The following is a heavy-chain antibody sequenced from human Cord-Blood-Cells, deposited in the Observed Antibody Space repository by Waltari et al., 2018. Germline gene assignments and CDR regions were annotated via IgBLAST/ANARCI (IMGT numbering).Heavy chain of an antibody. V-gene: IGHV4-34*01. CDR1: GGSFSGYY. J-gene: IGHJ5*02. Sequence: QVQLQQWGAGLLKPSETLSLTCAVYGGSFSGYYWSWIRQPPGKGLEWIGEINHSGSTNYNPSLKSRVTISVDTSKNQFSLKLSSVTAADTAVYYCATRVAVAGNWFDPWGQGTLVTVSS. D-gene: IGHD6-19*01. CDR3: ATRVAVAGNWFDP. CDR2: INHSGST.